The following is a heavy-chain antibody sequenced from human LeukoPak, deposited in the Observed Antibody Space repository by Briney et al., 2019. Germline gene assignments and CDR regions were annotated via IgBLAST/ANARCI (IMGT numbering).Heavy chain of an antibody. CDR1: GFPFNSFS. CDR2: ISYSSRYI. D-gene: IGHD5-18*01. V-gene: IGHV3-21*01. Sequence: GGSLRLSCAASGFPFNSFSMNWVRQAPGKGLEWVSSISYSSRYIYYADSVKGRFTISRDNAKNSLYLQMNSLRAEDTAVYYCARDRTGGYSYGYGDYWGQGTLATVSS. CDR3: ARDRTGGYSYGYGDY. J-gene: IGHJ4*02.